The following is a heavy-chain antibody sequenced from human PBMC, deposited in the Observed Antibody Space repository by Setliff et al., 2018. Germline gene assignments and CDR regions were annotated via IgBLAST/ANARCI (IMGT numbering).Heavy chain of an antibody. D-gene: IGHD2-21*01. Sequence: GGSLRLSCAASGFTFSSYSMNWVRQAPGKGLEWVSYISSSSSTIYYADSVKGRFTISRDNAKNSLYLQMNSLRAEDTAVYYCARVFRRTLWSPFDYWGQGTLVTVSS. V-gene: IGHV3-48*01. J-gene: IGHJ4*02. CDR1: GFTFSSYS. CDR2: ISSSSSTI. CDR3: ARVFRRTLWSPFDY.